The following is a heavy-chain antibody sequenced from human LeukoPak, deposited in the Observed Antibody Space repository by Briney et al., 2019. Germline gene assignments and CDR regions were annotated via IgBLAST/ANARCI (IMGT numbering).Heavy chain of an antibody. Sequence: ASVKVSCKASGYTFTGYYMHWVRQAPGQGLEWMGWINPNSGGSGGTNYAQKFQGRVTMTRDTSISTAYMELSRLRSDDTAVYYCARGSSSSLLAYYYYFMDVWGKGTTVTVS. CDR3: ARGSSSSLLAYYYYFMDV. V-gene: IGHV1-2*02. D-gene: IGHD6-6*01. CDR1: GYTFTGYY. CDR2: INPNSGGSGGT. J-gene: IGHJ6*03.